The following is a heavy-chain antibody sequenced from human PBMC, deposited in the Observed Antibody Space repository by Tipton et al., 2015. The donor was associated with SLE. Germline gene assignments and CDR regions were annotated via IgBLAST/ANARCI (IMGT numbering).Heavy chain of an antibody. CDR2: VYFSGVT. CDR1: GGSISKSSHY. CDR3: ARGGTGYNSFDY. D-gene: IGHD6-13*01. J-gene: IGHJ4*02. Sequence: TLSLTCTVSGGSISKSSHYWGWIRQPPGKGLEWIGSVYFSGVTYYNPSLKSRVSILVDTSKNQFSLKLNSVTAADTAVYYCARGGTGYNSFDYWGQGILVTVSS. V-gene: IGHV4-39*07.